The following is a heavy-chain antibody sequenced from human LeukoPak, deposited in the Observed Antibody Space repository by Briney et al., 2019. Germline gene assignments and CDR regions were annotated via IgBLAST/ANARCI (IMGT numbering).Heavy chain of an antibody. Sequence: PGGSLRLSCAASGFTFSNTWMAWVRQAPGKGLEWVANINQDGSTKHYVDSVKGRFTISRDNAKNSLYLQMNSLRAEDTAVYYCARDQSGSLDHWGQGTLVTVSS. CDR1: GFTFSNTW. J-gene: IGHJ4*02. CDR3: ARDQSGSLDH. CDR2: INQDGSTK. D-gene: IGHD1-26*01. V-gene: IGHV3-7*01.